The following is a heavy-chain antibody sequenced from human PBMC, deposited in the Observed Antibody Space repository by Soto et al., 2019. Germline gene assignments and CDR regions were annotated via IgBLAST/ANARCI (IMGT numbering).Heavy chain of an antibody. CDR3: ARRGISSYYSNY. Sequence: SETLSLTCTVSGGSISDSSYFWDWIHQPPGKGLEWIGNIYYSGSTYYNLSLKSRVTISVDTSKNQFSLKLSSVTAADTAVYYCARRGISSYYSNYWGLGTLVTVSS. V-gene: IGHV4-39*01. CDR1: GGSISDSSYF. J-gene: IGHJ4*02. D-gene: IGHD2-2*01. CDR2: IYYSGST.